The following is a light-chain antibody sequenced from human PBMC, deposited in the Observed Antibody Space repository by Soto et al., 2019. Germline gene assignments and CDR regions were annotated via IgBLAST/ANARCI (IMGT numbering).Light chain of an antibody. CDR2: EVR. CDR1: NRDVGSYNL. V-gene: IGLV2-14*01. CDR3: SSYTTTSTLV. J-gene: IGLJ7*01. Sequence: QSALTQPPSASGSPGQSITIACTGTNRDVGSYNLVSWYQQRPGEAPKLIISEVRNRPSGISYRFTGSKSGNTASLTISGLQAEDEADYYCSSYTTTSTLVFGGGTQLTVL.